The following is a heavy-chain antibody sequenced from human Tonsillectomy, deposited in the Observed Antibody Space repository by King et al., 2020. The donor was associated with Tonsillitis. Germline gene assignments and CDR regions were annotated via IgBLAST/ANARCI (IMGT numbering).Heavy chain of an antibody. Sequence: VQLVESGGGLVQPGGSLRLSCAASGFTFSRYAMSWVRQAPGKGLEWVSAISGSGGSTYYADSLKGRFTISRDNSKNTLYLQMNSLRAEDTAVYYCAKDVAVAGHLAHNFDYWGQGTLVTVSS. D-gene: IGHD6-19*01. V-gene: IGHV3-23*04. CDR2: ISGSGGST. CDR3: AKDVAVAGHLAHNFDY. CDR1: GFTFSRYA. J-gene: IGHJ4*02.